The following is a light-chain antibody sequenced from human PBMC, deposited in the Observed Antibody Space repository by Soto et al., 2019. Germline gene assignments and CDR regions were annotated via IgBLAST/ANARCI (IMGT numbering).Light chain of an antibody. CDR1: QSVSSW. CDR3: QQYDSYPLT. CDR2: KAS. J-gene: IGKJ4*01. V-gene: IGKV1-5*03. Sequence: DIQMTQSPSTLSASVGDRVTITCRASQSVSSWLAWYQQRPGNAPNLLIYKASSLESGVPSRFSGSGSGTEFILTVSSLQPDDFATYYCQQYDSYPLTFGGGTKVEIK.